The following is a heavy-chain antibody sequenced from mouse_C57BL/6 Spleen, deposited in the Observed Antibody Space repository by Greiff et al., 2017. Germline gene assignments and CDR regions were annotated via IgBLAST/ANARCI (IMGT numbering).Heavy chain of an antibody. V-gene: IGHV1-15*01. CDR2: IDPETGGT. Sequence: QVQLQQSGAELVRPGASVTLSCKASGYTFTDYEMHWVKQTPVHGLEWIGAIDPETGGTAYNQKFKGKAILTADKSSSTAYMELRSLTSEDSAVYYCTRRGLLYPPYAMDYWGQGTSVTVSS. J-gene: IGHJ4*01. CDR3: TRRGLLYPPYAMDY. D-gene: IGHD2-12*01. CDR1: GYTFTDYE.